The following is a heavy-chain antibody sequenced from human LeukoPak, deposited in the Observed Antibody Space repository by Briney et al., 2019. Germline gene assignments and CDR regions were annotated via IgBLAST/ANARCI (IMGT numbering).Heavy chain of an antibody. Sequence: GGSLRLSCAASRFTFRSFGIHWVRQAPGKGLEWVAFIRDDGSNKYYADSVKGRFTISRDNSKNTLYLQMNSLRAEDTAIYYCAKDDVGGGFVFDMWGQGTMVTVSS. J-gene: IGHJ3*02. CDR1: RFTFRSFG. CDR2: IRDDGSNK. CDR3: AKDDVGGGFVFDM. V-gene: IGHV3-30*02. D-gene: IGHD4-23*01.